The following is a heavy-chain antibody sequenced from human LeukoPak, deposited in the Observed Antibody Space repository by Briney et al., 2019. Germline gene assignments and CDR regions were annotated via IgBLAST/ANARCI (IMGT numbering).Heavy chain of an antibody. D-gene: IGHD2-21*02. V-gene: IGHV3-23*01. CDR1: GFTVSHNF. Sequence: GGSLRLSCAASGFTVSHNFMSWVSQAPGKGVEWVSAISGSGGSTYYADSVKGRFTISRDNSKNTLYLQMNSLRAEDTAVYYCAKDFVVVPGNVNYFDYWGQGTLVTVSS. J-gene: IGHJ4*02. CDR2: ISGSGGST. CDR3: AKDFVVVPGNVNYFDY.